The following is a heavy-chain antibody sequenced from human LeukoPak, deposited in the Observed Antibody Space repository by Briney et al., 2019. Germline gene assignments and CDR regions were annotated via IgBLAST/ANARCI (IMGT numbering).Heavy chain of an antibody. CDR1: GGSISSYY. D-gene: IGHD3-22*01. CDR3: ASFDSSGSHAFDI. Sequence: SETLSLTCTVSGGSISSYYWSWIRQPPGKGLEWIGYIYYSGSTNYNPSLKSRVTISVDTSKNQFSLKLTSVTAADTAVYYCASFDSSGSHAFDIWGQGTMVTVSS. V-gene: IGHV4-59*01. J-gene: IGHJ3*02. CDR2: IYYSGST.